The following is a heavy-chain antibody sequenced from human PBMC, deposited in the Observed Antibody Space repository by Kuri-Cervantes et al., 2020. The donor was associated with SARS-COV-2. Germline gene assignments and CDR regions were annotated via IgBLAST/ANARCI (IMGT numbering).Heavy chain of an antibody. D-gene: IGHD3-10*01. V-gene: IGHV4-4*02. Sequence: GSLRLSCAVSGGSISSSNWWSWVHQPPGKGLEWIGESYNSGSTNYNPSLKSRVTISVDKSKNQFSLKLSAVTAADTAVYYCARSGEDYPFDYWGQGTLVTVSS. J-gene: IGHJ4*02. CDR1: GGSISSSNW. CDR2: SYNSGST. CDR3: ARSGEDYPFDY.